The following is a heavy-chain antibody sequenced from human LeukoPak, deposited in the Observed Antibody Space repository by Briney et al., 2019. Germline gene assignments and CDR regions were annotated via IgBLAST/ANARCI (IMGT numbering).Heavy chain of an antibody. CDR3: ATPLDYYDSSGYHQGGD. Sequence: GGSLRLSCAASGFTFSSYWMTWVRQAPGRGLEWVANIKQDGSKKNYVDSVRGRFTISRDNAKNSLYLQMNSLRAEDTAVYYCATPLDYYDSSGYHQGGDWGQGTLVTVSS. V-gene: IGHV3-7*03. D-gene: IGHD3-22*01. CDR1: GFTFSSYW. CDR2: IKQDGSKK. J-gene: IGHJ4*02.